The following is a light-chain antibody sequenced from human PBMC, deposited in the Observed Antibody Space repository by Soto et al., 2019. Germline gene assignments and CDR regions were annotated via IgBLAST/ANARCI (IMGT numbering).Light chain of an antibody. Sequence: QSALTQPPSASGSPGQSVTISCTGTSSDVGGYNYVSWYQQHPGKAPKLMIYEVSKRPSGVPDRFSGSKSGNTASLTVSELQAEDEADYYCTSYAGSNNFVVFGGGTKVTVL. J-gene: IGLJ2*01. CDR2: EVS. CDR3: TSYAGSNNFVV. CDR1: SSDVGGYNY. V-gene: IGLV2-8*01.